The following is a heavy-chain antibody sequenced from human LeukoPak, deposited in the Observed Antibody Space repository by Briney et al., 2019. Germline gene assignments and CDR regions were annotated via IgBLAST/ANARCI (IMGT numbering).Heavy chain of an antibody. Sequence: GGSLRLSCAASGFTFRSYWLYWVRQVPGKGLEWLLRINSDGNSASYADSAKGRFTISRDNAKNTLYLQMNSLRAEDTGVYYCTRDFFDTSGLIWYYSGMDVWGQGTTVTVS. CDR2: INSDGNSA. CDR3: TRDFFDTSGLIWYYSGMDV. D-gene: IGHD2-15*01. J-gene: IGHJ6*02. CDR1: GFTFRSYW. V-gene: IGHV3-74*01.